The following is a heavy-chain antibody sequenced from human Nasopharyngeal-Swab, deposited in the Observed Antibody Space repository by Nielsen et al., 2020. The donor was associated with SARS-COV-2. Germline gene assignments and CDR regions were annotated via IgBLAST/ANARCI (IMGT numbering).Heavy chain of an antibody. J-gene: IGHJ4*02. D-gene: IGHD6-13*01. CDR3: ARDYVSTRRIAAAGTAFDY. Sequence: GESLKISCAASGFTFSSYGMHWVRQAPGKGLEWVAVIWYDGSNKYYADSVKGRFTIFRDNSKNTLYLQMNSLRAEDTAVYYCARDYVSTRRIAAAGTAFDYWGQGTLVTVSS. CDR1: GFTFSSYG. CDR2: IWYDGSNK. V-gene: IGHV3-33*01.